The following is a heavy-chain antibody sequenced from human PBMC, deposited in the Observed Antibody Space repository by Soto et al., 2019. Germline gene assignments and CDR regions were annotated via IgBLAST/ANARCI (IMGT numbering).Heavy chain of an antibody. D-gene: IGHD3-16*02. CDR2: IYYSGST. Sequence: SETLSLTCTVSGGSISSSSYYWGWIRQPPGKGLEWIGSIYYSGSTYYNPSLKSRVTISVDTSKNQFSLKLSSVTAADTAVYYCASQTWAFGGVIVLNDYWGQGTLVTVSS. CDR3: ASQTWAFGGVIVLNDY. J-gene: IGHJ4*02. CDR1: GGSISSSSYY. V-gene: IGHV4-39*01.